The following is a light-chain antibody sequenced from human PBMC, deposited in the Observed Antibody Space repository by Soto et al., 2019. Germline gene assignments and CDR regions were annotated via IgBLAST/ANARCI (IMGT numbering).Light chain of an antibody. V-gene: IGLV2-14*01. Sequence: QSALTQPASVSGSPGQSITISCTGTSSDVGSYNYVSWYQQHPGKAPKLIIYEVSNRPSGVSNRFSGSKSGNTASLTISGLQAEDEADYYCRSYTPSSTLFGGGTKLTVL. CDR2: EVS. CDR3: RSYTPSSTL. J-gene: IGLJ2*01. CDR1: SSDVGSYNY.